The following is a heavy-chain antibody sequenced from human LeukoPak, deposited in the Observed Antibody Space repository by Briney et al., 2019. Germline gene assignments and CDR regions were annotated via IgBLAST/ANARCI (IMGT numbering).Heavy chain of an antibody. Sequence: GGSLRLSCAASGFTFSSYEMNWVRQAPGKGLEWDSYISSSGSTIYYADSVKGRFTISRDNAKNSLYLQMNSLRAEDTAVYYCARDSIKIQLWLRAGFDYWGQGTLVTVSS. CDR2: ISSSGSTI. D-gene: IGHD5-18*01. J-gene: IGHJ4*02. V-gene: IGHV3-48*03. CDR3: ARDSIKIQLWLRAGFDY. CDR1: GFTFSSYE.